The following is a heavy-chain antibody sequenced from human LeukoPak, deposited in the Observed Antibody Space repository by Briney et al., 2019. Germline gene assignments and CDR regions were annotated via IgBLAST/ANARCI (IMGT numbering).Heavy chain of an antibody. CDR3: ARAGLAARRWFDP. D-gene: IGHD6-6*01. V-gene: IGHV1-2*02. CDR1: GYTFTGYY. Sequence: ASVKVSCKASGYTFTGYYMHWVRQAPGQGLEWMGWINPNSGGTNYAQKFQGRVTMTRDTSLSTAYMELSRLRSDDTAVYYCARAGLAARRWFDPWGQGTLVTVSS. CDR2: INPNSGGT. J-gene: IGHJ5*02.